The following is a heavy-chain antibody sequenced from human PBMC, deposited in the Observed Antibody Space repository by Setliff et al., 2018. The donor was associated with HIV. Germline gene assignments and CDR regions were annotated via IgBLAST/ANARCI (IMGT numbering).Heavy chain of an antibody. V-gene: IGHV4-38-2*01. J-gene: IGHJ4*02. D-gene: IGHD3-22*01. CDR2: IYDSGST. CDR1: GYSINNGYY. CDR3: ARHSGLGGYYSPFDY. Sequence: SETLSLTCAVSGYSINNGYYWTWIRQPPGKGLEWIGNIYDSGSTYYNPSLKSRVTISVDTSKNQFSLKLSSVTAADTTVYYCARHSGLGGYYSPFDYWGPGTLVTVSS.